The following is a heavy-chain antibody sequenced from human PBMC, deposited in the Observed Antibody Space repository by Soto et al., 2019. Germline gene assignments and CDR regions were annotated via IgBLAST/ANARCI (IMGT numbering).Heavy chain of an antibody. CDR2: INHSGST. V-gene: IGHV4-34*01. J-gene: IGHJ6*02. Sequence: SETLSLTCAVYGGSFSGYYWSWIRQPPGKGLEWIGEINHSGSTNCNPSLKSRVTISVDTSKNQFSLKLSSVTAADTAVYYCARAGGLWSYYYYYGMDVWGQGTTVTVSS. CDR3: ARAGGLWSYYYYYGMDV. D-gene: IGHD5-18*01. CDR1: GGSFSGYY.